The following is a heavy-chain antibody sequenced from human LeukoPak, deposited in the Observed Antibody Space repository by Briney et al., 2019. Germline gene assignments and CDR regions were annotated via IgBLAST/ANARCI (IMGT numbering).Heavy chain of an antibody. D-gene: IGHD2-2*01. Sequence: GGSLRLSCAASGFTFSSYEMNWVRLAPGKGLEWVSYISSSGSTIYYADSVKGRFTISRDNAKNSLYLQMNSLRAEDTAVYYCAGYCSSTSCYPTVDYWGQGTLVTVSS. J-gene: IGHJ4*02. V-gene: IGHV3-48*03. CDR3: AGYCSSTSCYPTVDY. CDR2: ISSSGSTI. CDR1: GFTFSSYE.